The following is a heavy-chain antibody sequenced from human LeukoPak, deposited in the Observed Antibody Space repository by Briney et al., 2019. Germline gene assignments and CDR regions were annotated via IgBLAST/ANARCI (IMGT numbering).Heavy chain of an antibody. Sequence: PGGSLRLSCAASGFTFSSYGMHWVRQAPGKGLEWVAFIRYDGSNKYYADSVRGRFTISRDNSKNTLYLQMNSLRAEDTAVYYCAKKGYAAGTPQFDYWGQGTLVTVSS. CDR1: GFTFSSYG. CDR3: AKKGYAAGTPQFDY. D-gene: IGHD6-13*01. CDR2: IRYDGSNK. V-gene: IGHV3-30*02. J-gene: IGHJ4*02.